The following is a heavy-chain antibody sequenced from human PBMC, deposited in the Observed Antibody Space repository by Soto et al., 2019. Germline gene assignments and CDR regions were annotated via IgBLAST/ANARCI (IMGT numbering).Heavy chain of an antibody. CDR3: ARPIAAAGSRTSWFDP. V-gene: IGHV3-21*01. D-gene: IGHD6-13*01. Sequence: SLRLSCAASGFTFSSYAMSWVRQAPGKGLEWVSSISSSSSNIYYADSVKGRFTISRDNAKNSLYLQMNSLRAEDTAVYYCARPIAAAGSRTSWFDPWGQGTLVTVSS. CDR1: GFTFSSYA. J-gene: IGHJ5*02. CDR2: ISSSSSNI.